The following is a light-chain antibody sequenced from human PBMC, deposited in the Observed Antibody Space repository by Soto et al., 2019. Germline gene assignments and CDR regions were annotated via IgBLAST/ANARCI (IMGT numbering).Light chain of an antibody. V-gene: IGKV3-20*01. J-gene: IGKJ2*01. Sequence: EIVLTQSPGTLSLSPGERATLSCRASQSVSSSYLAWYQQKPGQAPRLLIYDASSRATGIPDRFSGSGSGTAFTLTISRLEPEDFAVYYCQQYGRSPPYTFGQGTELEIK. CDR2: DAS. CDR3: QQYGRSPPYT. CDR1: QSVSSSY.